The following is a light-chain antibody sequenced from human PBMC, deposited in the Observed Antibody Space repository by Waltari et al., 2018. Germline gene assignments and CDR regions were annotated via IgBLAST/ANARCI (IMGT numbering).Light chain of an antibody. CDR2: RAS. J-gene: IGKJ1*01. Sequence: EIVLTQSPGTASLSPGERVTLSCRASQSFGSSSLAWYQQKPGQAPRLVIYRASRRATGIPDSFSGSGSGTDFSLTISRLEPEDFAVYYCQQHGTLPATFGQGTKVEIK. CDR1: QSFGSSS. CDR3: QQHGTLPAT. V-gene: IGKV3-20*01.